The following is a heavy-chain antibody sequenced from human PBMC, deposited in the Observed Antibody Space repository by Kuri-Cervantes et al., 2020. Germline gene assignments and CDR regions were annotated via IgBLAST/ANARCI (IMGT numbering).Heavy chain of an antibody. CDR2: ISSSSSYI. V-gene: IGHV3-21*03. Sequence: GESLKISCAASGFTFSSYSMNWVRQAPGKGLEWVSSISSSSSYIYYADSVKGRFTISRDNAKNSLYLQMNSLRAEDTAVYYCARGHYYDSSGYFPYYYYYMDVWGKGTTVTVSS. CDR1: GFTFSSYS. D-gene: IGHD3-22*01. CDR3: ARGHYYDSSGYFPYYYYYMDV. J-gene: IGHJ6*03.